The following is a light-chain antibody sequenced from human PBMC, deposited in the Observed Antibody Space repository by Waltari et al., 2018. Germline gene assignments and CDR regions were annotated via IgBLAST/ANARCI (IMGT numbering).Light chain of an antibody. CDR3: CSFTSRSTWV. V-gene: IGLV2-14*01. J-gene: IGLJ3*02. CDR1: SSDVGGYNY. CDR2: DVS. Sequence: QSALTQPASVSGSPGQSITISCTGTSSDVGGYNYVSWYQQHPGKVPKLLIFDVSNRPSGVSTRFSCSKSGNPASLTISGLQAEDESDYYCCSFTSRSTWVFGGGTKLTVL.